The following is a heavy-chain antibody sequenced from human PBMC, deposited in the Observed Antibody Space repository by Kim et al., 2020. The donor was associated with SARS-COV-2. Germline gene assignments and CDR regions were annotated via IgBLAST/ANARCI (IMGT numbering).Heavy chain of an antibody. CDR2: IYTSGST. V-gene: IGHV4-61*02. CDR3: ARSYCSSTSCYDGPFDY. J-gene: IGHJ4*02. Sequence: SETLSLTCTVSGGSISRGSYYWSWIRQPAGKGLEWIGRIYTSGSTNYNPSLKSRVTISVDTSKNQFSLKLSSVTAADTAVYYCARSYCSSTSCYDGPFDYWGQGTLVTVSS. D-gene: IGHD2-2*01. CDR1: GGSISRGSYY.